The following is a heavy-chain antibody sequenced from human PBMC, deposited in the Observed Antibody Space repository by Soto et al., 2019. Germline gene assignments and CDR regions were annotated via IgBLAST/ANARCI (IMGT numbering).Heavy chain of an antibody. D-gene: IGHD1-1*01. CDR1: GFTFSSYA. Sequence: PGGSLRLSCAASGFTFSSYAMSWVRQAPGKGLEWVSAISGSGGSTYYADSVKGRLTISRDNSKNTLYQQMNSLRAEDTAVYYCAKDFRGSLQLFVSWGQGTLVTVSS. CDR2: ISGSGGST. CDR3: AKDFRGSLQLFVS. J-gene: IGHJ5*01. V-gene: IGHV3-23*01.